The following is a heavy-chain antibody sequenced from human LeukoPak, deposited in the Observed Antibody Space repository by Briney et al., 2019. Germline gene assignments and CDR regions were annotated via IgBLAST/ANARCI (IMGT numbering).Heavy chain of an antibody. J-gene: IGHJ3*02. Sequence: GESLKISCKGSGDSFTTHFIGWVRQMPGKGLEWMGMIFPGDSDTRYSPSFQGQVTISVAKSNSTAYLQWSSLKASDTAMYYCARRAYGDNPSDGFDIWGQGTMVTVSS. CDR1: GDSFTTHF. V-gene: IGHV5-51*01. CDR3: ARRAYGDNPSDGFDI. CDR2: IFPGDSDT. D-gene: IGHD4-17*01.